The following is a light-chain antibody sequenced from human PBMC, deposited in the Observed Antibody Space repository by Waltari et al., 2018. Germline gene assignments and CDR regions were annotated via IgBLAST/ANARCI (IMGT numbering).Light chain of an antibody. CDR3: QQYLDWPRHLT. CDR2: GAF. V-gene: IGKV3-15*01. Sequence: EIVMTQSPVTLSVSQGERVTLSCRASQSVNTNLAWYQQKPGQAPRLLIFGAFTRAAGVPARFSGSGSGTDFTLTISSLQSEDFALYYCQQYLDWPRHLTFGGGTKVEFK. J-gene: IGKJ4*01. CDR1: QSVNTN.